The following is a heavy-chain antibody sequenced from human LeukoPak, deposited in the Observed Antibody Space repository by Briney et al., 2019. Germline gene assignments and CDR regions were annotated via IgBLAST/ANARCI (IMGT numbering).Heavy chain of an antibody. V-gene: IGHV4-4*07. CDR2: IYTGGST. CDR3: AINISGLNFDY. CDR1: GGSISSYY. Sequence: PSETLSLTCTASGGSISSYYWNWIRQPAGKGLEWIGRIYTGGSTNYNPSLKSRFTMTVDTSTNQFSLQLTSVTAADPAMYYCAINISGLNFDYWGQGTLVTVSS. D-gene: IGHD3-22*01. J-gene: IGHJ4*02.